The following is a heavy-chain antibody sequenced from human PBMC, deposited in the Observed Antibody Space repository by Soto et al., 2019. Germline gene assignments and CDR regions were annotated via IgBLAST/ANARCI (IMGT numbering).Heavy chain of an antibody. CDR2: INHSGST. CDR3: ARLPFSSYYGMDV. CDR1: GGSFSGYY. Sequence: SETLSLTCAVYGGSFSGYYWRWIRKPPGKGLEWIGEINHSGSTNCNPSLKSRVTISVDTSKNQFSLKLSSVTAADTAVYYCARLPFSSYYGMDVWGQGTTVTVS. V-gene: IGHV4-34*01. J-gene: IGHJ6*02. D-gene: IGHD2-2*01.